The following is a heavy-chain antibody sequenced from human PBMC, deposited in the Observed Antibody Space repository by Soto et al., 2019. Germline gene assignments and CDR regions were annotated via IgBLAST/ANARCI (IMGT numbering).Heavy chain of an antibody. Sequence: ASVKVSCKASGYTFTSYAMHWVRQATGQGLEWMGWMNPNSGNTGYAQKFQGRVTMTRNTSISTAYMELSSLRSEDTAVYYCARGGITMIVVGPSYYYYGMDVWGQGTTVTVSS. CDR2: MNPNSGNT. D-gene: IGHD3-22*01. V-gene: IGHV1-8*02. CDR1: GYTFTSYA. J-gene: IGHJ6*02. CDR3: ARGGITMIVVGPSYYYYGMDV.